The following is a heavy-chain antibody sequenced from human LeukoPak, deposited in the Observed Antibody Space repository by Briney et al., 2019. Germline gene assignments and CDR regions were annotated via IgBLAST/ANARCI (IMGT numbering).Heavy chain of an antibody. CDR2: INPNSGDT. D-gene: IGHD5-18*01. Sequence: ASVKVSCKASGYTFTGYYMHWVRQAPGQGLEWMGWINPNSGDTNYAQKFQGRVTMTRDTSINTAYMELSRLRSDDTAVHYCARDRSPAPGRSYGRGHFDYWGQGTLVTVSS. V-gene: IGHV1-2*02. CDR1: GYTFTGYY. CDR3: ARDRSPAPGRSYGRGHFDY. J-gene: IGHJ4*02.